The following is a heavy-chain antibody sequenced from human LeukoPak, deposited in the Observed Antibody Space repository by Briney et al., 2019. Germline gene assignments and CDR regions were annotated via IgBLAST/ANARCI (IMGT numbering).Heavy chain of an antibody. Sequence: GGSLRLSCAASGFTFSSYAMSWVRQAPGKGLEWVSAISGSGGSTYYADSVKGRFTISRDNSKNTLYQQMNSLRAEDTAVYYCARYTAMVNVYFDYWGQGTLVTVSS. CDR2: ISGSGGST. V-gene: IGHV3-23*01. CDR1: GFTFSSYA. D-gene: IGHD5-18*01. J-gene: IGHJ4*02. CDR3: ARYTAMVNVYFDY.